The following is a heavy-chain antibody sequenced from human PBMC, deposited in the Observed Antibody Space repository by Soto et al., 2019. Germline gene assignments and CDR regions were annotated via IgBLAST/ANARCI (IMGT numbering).Heavy chain of an antibody. CDR3: ARARVYSSSWYFDY. V-gene: IGHV3-30-3*01. D-gene: IGHD6-13*01. CDR2: ISYDGSNK. J-gene: IGHJ4*02. CDR1: GFTFSSYA. Sequence: PGGSLRLSCAAFGFTFSSYAMHWVRQAPGKGLEWVAVISYDGSNKYYADSVKGRFTISRDNSKNTLYLQMNSLRAEDTAVYYCARARVYSSSWYFDYWGQGTLVTVSS.